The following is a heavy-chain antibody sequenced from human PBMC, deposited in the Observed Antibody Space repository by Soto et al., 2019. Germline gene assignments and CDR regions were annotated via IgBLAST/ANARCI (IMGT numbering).Heavy chain of an antibody. CDR2: INAGNSDT. CDR3: AREPNYFDY. J-gene: IGHJ4*02. V-gene: IGHV1-3*01. Sequence: ASVKVSCKASGYTFTSYAMHWVRQAPGQRLEWMGWINAGNSDTTYSQKFQGRVTITSDTSASTAYMELTSLRSDDTAVYYCAREPNYFDYWGQGTLVTVSS. CDR1: GYTFTSYA.